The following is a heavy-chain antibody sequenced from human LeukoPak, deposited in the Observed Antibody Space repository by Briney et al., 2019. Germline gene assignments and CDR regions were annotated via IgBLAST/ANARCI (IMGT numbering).Heavy chain of an antibody. CDR2: IKSDGSST. Sequence: GGSLRLSCAASGFIFSSYWMHWVRQAPGKGLVWVSRIKSDGSSTSYADSVKGRFTISRDNAKNTLYLQMNSLRAEDTAVYYCARIGAATYAFDIWGQGTMVTVSS. D-gene: IGHD1-26*01. V-gene: IGHV3-74*01. CDR3: ARIGAATYAFDI. J-gene: IGHJ3*02. CDR1: GFIFSSYW.